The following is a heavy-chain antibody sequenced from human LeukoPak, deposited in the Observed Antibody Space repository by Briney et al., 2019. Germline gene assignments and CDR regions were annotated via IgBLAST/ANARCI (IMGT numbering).Heavy chain of an antibody. J-gene: IGHJ4*02. CDR3: ARDLMD. CDR2: ISYDGSNK. Sequence: GGSLRLSCAASGFTFSSYSMNWVRQAPGKGLEWVAVISYDGSNKYYADSVKGRFTISRDNSKNTLYLQMNSLRAEDTAVYYCARDLMDWGQGTLVTVSS. V-gene: IGHV3-30*03. CDR1: GFTFSSYS. D-gene: IGHD5-24*01.